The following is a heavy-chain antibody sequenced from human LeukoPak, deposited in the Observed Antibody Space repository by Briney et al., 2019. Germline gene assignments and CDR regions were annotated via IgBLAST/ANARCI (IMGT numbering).Heavy chain of an antibody. CDR1: GGTFSNYA. D-gene: IGHD4-23*01. CDR2: IIPIFGTA. J-gene: IGHJ6*03. V-gene: IGHV1-69*06. Sequence: ASVKVSCKASGGTFSNYAISWVRQAPGQGLEWMGGIIPIFGTANYAQKFRGRVTITADKSTRTAYMELSSLRSEDTAVYYCARDPYSRGGYYYYYYMDVWGKGTTVTISS. CDR3: ARDPYSRGGYYYYYYMDV.